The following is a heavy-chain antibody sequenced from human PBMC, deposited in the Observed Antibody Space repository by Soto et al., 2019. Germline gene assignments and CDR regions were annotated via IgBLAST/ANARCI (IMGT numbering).Heavy chain of an antibody. CDR1: GYTFTGYY. CDR3: ARDKGGYYYGMDV. J-gene: IGHJ6*02. V-gene: IGHV1-2*02. CDR2: INPNSGGT. Sequence: GASVEVSCKASGYTFTGYYMHWVRQAPGQGLEWMGWINPNSGGTNYAQKFQGRVTMTRDTSISTAYMELSRLRSDDTAVYYCARDKGGYYYGMDVWGQGTTVTVSS.